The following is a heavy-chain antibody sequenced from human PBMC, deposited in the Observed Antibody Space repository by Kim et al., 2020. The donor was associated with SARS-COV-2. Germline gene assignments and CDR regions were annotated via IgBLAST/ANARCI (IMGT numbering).Heavy chain of an antibody. V-gene: IGHV1-3*01. CDR1: GYTFTSYA. J-gene: IGHJ5*02. CDR3: ARGWKYYGSGAGDWFDP. Sequence: ASVKVSCKASGYTFTSYAMHWVRQAPRQRLEWMGWINAGNGNTKYSQKFQGRVTITRDTSASTAYMELSSLRSEDTAVYYCARGWKYYGSGAGDWFDPWGQGTLVTVSS. CDR2: INAGNGNT. D-gene: IGHD3-10*01.